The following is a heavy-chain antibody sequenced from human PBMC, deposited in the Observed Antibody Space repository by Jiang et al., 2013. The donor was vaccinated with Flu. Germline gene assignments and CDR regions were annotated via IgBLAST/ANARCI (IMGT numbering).Heavy chain of an antibody. CDR2: IYYSGST. Sequence: KPSETLSLTCTVSGGSISSSSYYWGWIRQPPGKGLEWIGSIYYSGSTYYNPSLKSRVTISVDTSKNQFSLKLSSVTAADTTVYYCARSRITIFGVVTNNWFDPWGQGTLVTVSS. CDR3: ARSRITIFGVVTNNWFDP. D-gene: IGHD3-3*01. V-gene: IGHV4-39*01. J-gene: IGHJ5*02. CDR1: GGSISSSSYY.